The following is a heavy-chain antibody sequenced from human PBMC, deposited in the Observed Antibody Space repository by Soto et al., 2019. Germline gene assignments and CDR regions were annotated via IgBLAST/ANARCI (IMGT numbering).Heavy chain of an antibody. CDR3: ARDTYSNYEAYVEDPFGYYYMDV. CDR1: GFTVSSNY. V-gene: IGHV3-53*04. Sequence: GGSLRLSCAASGFTVSSNYMSWVRQAPGKGLELVSVIYSGGSTYYADSVKGRFTISRHNSKNTLYLQMNSLRAEDTAVYYCARDTYSNYEAYVEDPFGYYYMDVWGKGTTVTVSS. J-gene: IGHJ6*03. D-gene: IGHD4-4*01. CDR2: IYSGGST.